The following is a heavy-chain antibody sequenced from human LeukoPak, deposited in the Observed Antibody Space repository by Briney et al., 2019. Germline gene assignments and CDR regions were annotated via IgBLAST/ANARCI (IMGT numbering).Heavy chain of an antibody. V-gene: IGHV3-23*01. J-gene: IGHJ4*02. D-gene: IGHD6-13*01. CDR2: ITGGGTRA. CDR1: AFACSNYA. CDR3: ASRSSIVAATVLFDY. Sequence: PGVSLRCSCAASAFACSNYARSWVRQAPGKGLEWGSSITGGGTRAYYADSVKGRFTIARDNSGYPLHLQMNSLRAEDTAVYYCASRSSIVAATVLFDYWGQGTLVTVSS.